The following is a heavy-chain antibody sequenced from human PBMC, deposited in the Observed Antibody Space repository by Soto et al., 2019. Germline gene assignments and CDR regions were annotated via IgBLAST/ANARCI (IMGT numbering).Heavy chain of an antibody. CDR1: GYTFTIYG. V-gene: IGHV1-18*01. J-gene: IGHJ6*02. Sequence: QVQLVQSGAEVKKPGASVKVSCKASGYTFTIYGISWVRQAPGQGLEWMGWISAYNGNTNYAQKLQGRVTMTTDTSRSTAYMELRSLRSDDTAVYYCAKRASTDYYYYGMDVWGQGTTVTVSS. CDR3: AKRASTDYYYYGMDV. CDR2: ISAYNGNT. D-gene: IGHD2-21*01.